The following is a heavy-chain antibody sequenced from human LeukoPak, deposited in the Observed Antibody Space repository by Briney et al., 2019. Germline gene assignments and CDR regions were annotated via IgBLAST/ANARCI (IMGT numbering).Heavy chain of an antibody. CDR2: IYYSGST. J-gene: IGHJ4*02. D-gene: IGHD6-13*01. CDR3: ARDPGTAAGYFDY. CDR1: GGSISSYY. V-gene: IGHV4-59*01. Sequence: PSETLSLTCTVSGGSISSYYWSWIRQPPGKGLEWIGYIYYSGSTNYNPSLKSRVTISVDTSKNQFSLKLSSVTAADTAVYYCARDPGTAAGYFDYWGRGTLVTVSS.